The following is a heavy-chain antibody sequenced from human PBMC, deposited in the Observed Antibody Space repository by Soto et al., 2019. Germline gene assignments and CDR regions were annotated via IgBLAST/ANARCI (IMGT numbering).Heavy chain of an antibody. D-gene: IGHD6-13*01. J-gene: IGHJ6*02. CDR2: IYYSGGT. CDR1: GGSISSYY. CDR3: AREGSSSWGYYYYGMDV. V-gene: IGHV4-59*01. Sequence: PSETLSLTCTVSGGSISSYYWSWIRQPPGKGLEWIGYIYYSGGTNYNPSLKSRVTISVDTSKNQFSLKLSSVTAADTAVYYCAREGSSSWGYYYYGMDVWGQGTTVTVSS.